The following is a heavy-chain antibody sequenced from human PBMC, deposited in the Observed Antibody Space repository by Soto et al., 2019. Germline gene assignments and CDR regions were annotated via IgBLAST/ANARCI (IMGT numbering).Heavy chain of an antibody. CDR3: ARERRYYDILTGYGSDYYYYGMDV. V-gene: IGHV1-18*01. CDR2: ISAYNGNT. J-gene: IGHJ6*02. D-gene: IGHD3-9*01. CDR1: GYTFTSYG. Sequence: ASVKVSCKASGYTFTSYGISWVRQAPGQGLEWMGWISAYNGNTNYAQKLQGRVTMTTDTSTSTAYMELRSLRSDDTAVYYCARERRYYDILTGYGSDYYYYGMDVWGQGTTVTVSS.